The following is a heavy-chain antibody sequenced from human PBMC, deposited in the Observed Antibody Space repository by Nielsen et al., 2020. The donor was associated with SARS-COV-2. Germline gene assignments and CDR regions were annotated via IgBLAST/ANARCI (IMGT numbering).Heavy chain of an antibody. CDR2: IKSETDGGTT. D-gene: IGHD5-12*01. Sequence: GESLKISCAASGFTFNNAWMSWVRQAPGKGLEWVGRIKSETDGGTTDYAAPVKGRFSISRDDSKNTVYLQMNSLKSEDTAVYYCTTVSPIVGTIPWGQGTLVTVSS. CDR3: TTVSPIVGTIP. J-gene: IGHJ5*02. V-gene: IGHV3-15*01. CDR1: GFTFNNAW.